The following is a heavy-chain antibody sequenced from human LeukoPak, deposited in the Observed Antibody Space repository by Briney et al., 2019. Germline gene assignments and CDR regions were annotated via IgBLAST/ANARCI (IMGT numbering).Heavy chain of an antibody. Sequence: GGSLRLSCAASGFAFSSYSMNWVRQAPGKGLEWVSSISSSSSYIYYADSVKGRFTISRDNAKNSLYLQMNSLRAEDTAVYYCARAPGSVVITDYWGQGTLVTVSS. D-gene: IGHD3-22*01. CDR1: GFAFSSYS. CDR3: ARAPGSVVITDY. J-gene: IGHJ4*02. V-gene: IGHV3-21*01. CDR2: ISSSSSYI.